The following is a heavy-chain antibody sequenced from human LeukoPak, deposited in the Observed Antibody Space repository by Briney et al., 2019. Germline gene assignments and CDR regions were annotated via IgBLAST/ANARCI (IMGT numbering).Heavy chain of an antibody. V-gene: IGHV3-23*01. CDR1: GFTSSSYA. D-gene: IGHD1-26*01. CDR3: AKGGGSYSYYFDY. CDR2: ISGSGGST. Sequence: PGGSLRLSCAASGFTSSSYAMSWVRQAPGKGLEWVSAISGSGGSTYYTDSVKGRFTISRDNSKNTLYLQMNSLRAEDTAVYYCAKGGGSYSYYFDYWGQGTLVTVSS. J-gene: IGHJ4*02.